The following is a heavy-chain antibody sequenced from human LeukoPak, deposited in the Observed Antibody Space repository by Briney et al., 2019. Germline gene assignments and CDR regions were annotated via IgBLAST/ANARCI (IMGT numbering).Heavy chain of an antibody. J-gene: IGHJ4*02. CDR2: IYYSGST. D-gene: IGHD4-23*01. V-gene: IGHV4-39*01. CDR3: ARMVSVDYFDY. CDR1: GGSISSSSYY. Sequence: SETLSLTCTVSGGSISSSSYYWGWIRQPPGKGLEWIGSIYYSGSTYYNPSLKSRVTISVDTSKNQFSLKLSSVTAADTAVYYCARMVSVDYFDYWGQGTLVTVSS.